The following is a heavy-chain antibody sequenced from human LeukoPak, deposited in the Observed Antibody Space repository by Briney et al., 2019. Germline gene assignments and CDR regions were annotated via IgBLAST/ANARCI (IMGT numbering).Heavy chain of an antibody. J-gene: IGHJ6*03. V-gene: IGHV4-39*01. CDR3: AGRITGTIDYYYYYMDV. CDR2: IYYSGST. Sequence: PSETLSLTCTVSGGSISSSSYYWGWIRQPAGKGLEWIGSIYYSGSTYYNPSLKSRVTISVDTSKNQFSLKLSSVTAADTAVYYCAGRITGTIDYYYYYMDVWDKGTTVTISS. CDR1: GGSISSSSYY. D-gene: IGHD1-20*01.